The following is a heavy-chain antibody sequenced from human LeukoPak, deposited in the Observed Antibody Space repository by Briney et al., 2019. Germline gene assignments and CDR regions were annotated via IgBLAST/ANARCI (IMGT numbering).Heavy chain of an antibody. CDR3: ARVDSSGYGLDN. J-gene: IGHJ4*02. D-gene: IGHD3-22*01. CDR2: IKEDGNKK. CDR1: GFTFSRNW. V-gene: IGHV3-7*01. Sequence: GGSLGLSCAASGFTFSRNWMTWVRQAPGKGLEWVANIKEDGNKKNYVDSVKGRFTISRDNAKNSLYLQMNSLRAEDTAVYSCARVDSSGYGLDNWGQGTLVTVSS.